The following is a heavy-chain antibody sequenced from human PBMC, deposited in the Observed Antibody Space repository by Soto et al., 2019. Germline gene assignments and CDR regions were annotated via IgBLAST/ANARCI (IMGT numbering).Heavy chain of an antibody. J-gene: IGHJ6*03. CDR3: AKDRDGDYFYYYYMDV. D-gene: IGHD4-17*01. V-gene: IGHV3-23*01. Sequence: EVQLLESGGGLVQPGGSLRLSCAASGFTFSSYAMSWVRQAPGKGLEWVSTISGSGGSTYYADYVKGRFAISRDNSKNTLYLQMSGLRAEDTAVYYCAKDRDGDYFYYYYMDVWGKGTTVTVSS. CDR2: ISGSGGST. CDR1: GFTFSSYA.